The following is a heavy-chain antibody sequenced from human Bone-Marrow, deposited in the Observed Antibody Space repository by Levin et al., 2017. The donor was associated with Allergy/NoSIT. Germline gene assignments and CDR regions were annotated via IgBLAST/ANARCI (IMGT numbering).Heavy chain of an antibody. CDR2: IKAKSDGGPI. Sequence: GESLKISCAASGFTFSNAWMSWVRQAPGKGLEWVGRIKAKSDGGPINYAAPVRGRFTISRDDSEDTVYLQMNNVRVEDTAVYYCAAGLTRHTQPFDYWGQGNLVTVYS. D-gene: IGHD2-2*01. J-gene: IGHJ4*02. CDR3: AAGLTRHTQPFDY. V-gene: IGHV3-15*01. CDR1: GFTFSNAW.